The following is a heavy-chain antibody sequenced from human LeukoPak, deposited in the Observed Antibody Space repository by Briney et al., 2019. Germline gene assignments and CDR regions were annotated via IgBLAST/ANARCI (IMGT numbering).Heavy chain of an antibody. D-gene: IGHD6-19*01. CDR1: GGSIRGGGYY. J-gene: IGHJ4*02. Sequence: SQTLSLTCTVSGGSIRGGGYYWSWIRQHPTKGLEWIAYTHTHYNGDTYYNPSLKSRLTISVDTSKNQISLRLNSVTAADTAVYYCARDGLSSGWLQDYWGQGTLVTVSS. CDR3: ARDGLSSGWLQDY. CDR2: THTHYNGDT. V-gene: IGHV4-31*03.